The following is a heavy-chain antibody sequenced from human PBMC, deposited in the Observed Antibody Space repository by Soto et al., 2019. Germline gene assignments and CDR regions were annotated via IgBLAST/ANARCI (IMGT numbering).Heavy chain of an antibody. D-gene: IGHD2-21*01. V-gene: IGHV4-34*01. Sequence: QGQLQQWGAGLLKPSETLSLTCAVYGGSFSGYYWSWILQPPGKGLEWFGEINHSGSTNYNPSLKGRVTISVDTSKNQLSLKLSSVTAADTAVYYCARGNTYYYYYYMDVWGKGTTVTVSS. CDR2: INHSGST. CDR1: GGSFSGYY. CDR3: ARGNTYYYYYYMDV. J-gene: IGHJ6*03.